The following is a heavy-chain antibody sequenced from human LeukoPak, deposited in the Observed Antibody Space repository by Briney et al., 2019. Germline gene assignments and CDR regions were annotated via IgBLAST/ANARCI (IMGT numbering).Heavy chain of an antibody. J-gene: IGHJ4*02. CDR2: IKQDGSKK. D-gene: IGHD3-3*01. CDR3: AREPTIFGVVIPPDY. V-gene: IGHV3-7*03. Sequence: GGSLRLSCVASGFPFSSYWMTWVRQAPGKGLEWVANIKQDGSKKSYVDSVKGRFTISRDNVKNSLYLQMNSLRAEDTAVYYCAREPTIFGVVIPPDYWGQGTLVTVSS. CDR1: GFPFSSYW.